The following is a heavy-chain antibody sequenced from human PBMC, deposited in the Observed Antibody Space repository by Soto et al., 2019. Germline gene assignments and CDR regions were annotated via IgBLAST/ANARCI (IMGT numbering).Heavy chain of an antibody. D-gene: IGHD3-22*01. CDR2: ITPMFGTP. J-gene: IGHJ4*02. CDR3: ARAAYDIQYYFQY. Sequence: QVQLVQSGAEVKKPGSSVKVSCKASGGTFSRYTITWVRQAPGQGLEWMGGITPMFGTPNYAQKFQGRVTITADESTSTAYMELSSLRSEDTAMYYCARAAYDIQYYFQYWGQGTLVTVSS. CDR1: GGTFSRYT. V-gene: IGHV1-69*01.